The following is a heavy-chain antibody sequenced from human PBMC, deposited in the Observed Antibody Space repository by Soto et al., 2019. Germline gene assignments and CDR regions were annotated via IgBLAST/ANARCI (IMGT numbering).Heavy chain of an antibody. CDR2: IYYSGST. CDR1: GGSISSSSYY. V-gene: IGHV4-39*01. Sequence: SETLSLTCTVSGGSISSSSYYWGWIRQPPGKGLEWIGSIYYSGSTYYNPSLKSRVTISVDTSKNQFSLKLSSVTAADTAVYFCARYPRLDCWGQGTLVTVSS. J-gene: IGHJ4*02. CDR3: ARYPRLDC.